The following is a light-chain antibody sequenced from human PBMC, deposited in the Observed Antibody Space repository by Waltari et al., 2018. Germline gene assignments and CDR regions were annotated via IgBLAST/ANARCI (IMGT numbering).Light chain of an antibody. CDR1: SLRSYY. Sequence: SSELTQDPAVSVALGQTVRITCQGDSLRSYYASWYQQKPGQAPVLVIYGKNNRPSGLTVRFSCSSLGNTASLTITGAQAEDEADYYCNSRDSSGNHLGVFGGGTKLTVL. V-gene: IGLV3-19*01. CDR3: NSRDSSGNHLGV. CDR2: GKN. J-gene: IGLJ2*01.